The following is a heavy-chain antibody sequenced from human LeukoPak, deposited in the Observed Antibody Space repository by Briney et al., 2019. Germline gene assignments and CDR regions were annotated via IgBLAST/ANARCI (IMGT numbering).Heavy chain of an antibody. D-gene: IGHD6-13*01. Sequence: GGSLRLSCAASGFTFSDYYMSWIRQAPGKGLEWVSYISSSSNYTNYADSVKGRFTISRDNAKKSLYLQMNSLRAEDTAVYYCARDAVSLAAAGTSDYWGQGSLVTVSS. CDR2: ISSSSNYT. J-gene: IGHJ4*02. CDR3: ARDAVSLAAAGTSDY. CDR1: GFTFSDYY. V-gene: IGHV3-11*05.